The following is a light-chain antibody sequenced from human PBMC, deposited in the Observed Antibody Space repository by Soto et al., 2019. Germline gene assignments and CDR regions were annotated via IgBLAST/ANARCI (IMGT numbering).Light chain of an antibody. Sequence: DIQMTQSPSSLSASVGDRVTITCRASQGIRNDLAWYQQKPGKAPKRLIYVASSLQSGVPSRFSGSRSGTEFTLTISSLQPEDSATYYCLQQNSYPLTFGGGTKVEIK. CDR1: QGIRND. V-gene: IGKV1-17*01. J-gene: IGKJ4*01. CDR3: LQQNSYPLT. CDR2: VAS.